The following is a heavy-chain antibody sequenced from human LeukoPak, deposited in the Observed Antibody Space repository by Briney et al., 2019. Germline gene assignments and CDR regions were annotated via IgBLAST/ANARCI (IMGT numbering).Heavy chain of an antibody. CDR3: ARGATISETGYFDF. V-gene: IGHV4-34*01. CDR1: GGSLSRYY. CDR2: IDHRGDT. J-gene: IGHJ4*03. D-gene: IGHD5-24*01. Sequence: PSETLSLTCAVYGGSLSRYYWSWIRESPGKGLEWIAEIDHRGDTNYNPSVKSRVTISVDTSKNQFSLRVRSLSAADTAVYYCARGATISETGYFDFWGQGTLVTVSS.